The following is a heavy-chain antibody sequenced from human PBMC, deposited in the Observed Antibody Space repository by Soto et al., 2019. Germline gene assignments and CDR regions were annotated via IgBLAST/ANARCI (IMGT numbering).Heavy chain of an antibody. V-gene: IGHV4-31*03. CDR2: IYDSGST. CDR1: GGSISSGTYY. Sequence: QVQLQESGPGLVKPSQTLSLTCTVSGGSISSGTYYWSWIRQHPGKGLEWIGYIYDSGSTYYNPSRKSRVTISVDTSKNQYSLKLSSVTAADTAVYYCATTTGGAAAYWGQGTLVTVSS. J-gene: IGHJ4*02. D-gene: IGHD6-13*01. CDR3: ATTTGGAAAY.